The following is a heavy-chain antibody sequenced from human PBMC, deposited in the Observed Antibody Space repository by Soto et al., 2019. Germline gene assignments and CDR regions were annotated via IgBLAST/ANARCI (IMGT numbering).Heavy chain of an antibody. CDR2: ISGSAAST. D-gene: IGHD4-17*01. V-gene: IGHV3-23*01. CDR1: GFTFYNYA. J-gene: IGHJ4*02. CDR3: ARLVGGNFDH. Sequence: EVQLLESGGGLVQPGGSLRLSCAASGFTFYNYAMSWVRQAPGKGLEWVSVISGSAASTYYADSVKGRFTVSRDNSKNTLFLQMNSMRAEDTAVYYCARLVGGNFDHWGQGTLVTVSS.